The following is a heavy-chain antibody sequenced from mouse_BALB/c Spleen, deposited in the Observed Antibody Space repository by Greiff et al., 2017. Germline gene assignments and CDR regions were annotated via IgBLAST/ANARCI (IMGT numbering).Heavy chain of an antibody. CDR2: INPSNGRT. CDR3: ARGYYGAMDY. Sequence: VQLQQSGAELVKPGASVKLSCKASGYTFTSYWMHWVQQRPGQGLEWIGEINPSNGRTNYNEKFKSKATLTVDKSSSTAYMQLSSLTSEDSAVYYGARGYYGAMDYWGQGTSVTVSS. J-gene: IGHJ4*01. CDR1: GYTFTSYW. D-gene: IGHD1-1*01. V-gene: IGHV1S81*02.